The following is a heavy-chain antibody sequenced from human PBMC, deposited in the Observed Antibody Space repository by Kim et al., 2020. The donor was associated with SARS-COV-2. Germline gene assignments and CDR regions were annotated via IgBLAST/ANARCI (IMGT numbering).Heavy chain of an antibody. Sequence: GGSLRLSCAASGFTFSSYGMHWVRQAPGKGLEWVAVISYDGSNKYYADSVKGRFTISRDNSKNTLYLQMNSLRAEDTAVYYCAKEKGEQQPTDGPHYYYYGMDVWGQGTTVTVSS. D-gene: IGHD6-13*01. CDR2: ISYDGSNK. V-gene: IGHV3-30*18. CDR1: GFTFSSYG. CDR3: AKEKGEQQPTDGPHYYYYGMDV. J-gene: IGHJ6*02.